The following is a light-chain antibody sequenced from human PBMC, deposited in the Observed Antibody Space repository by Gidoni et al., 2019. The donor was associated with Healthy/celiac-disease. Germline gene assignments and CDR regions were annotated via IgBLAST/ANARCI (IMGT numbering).Light chain of an antibody. CDR2: GAS. Sequence: EIVLTQSPGTLSLSPGERTTLSCRASQGVSSSYLTWYPQKPGQAPRLLIYGASSRATGIPDRFSGSGSGTDFTLTISRLEPEDFAMYYCQQYDSTSITFGQGTRLEIK. J-gene: IGKJ5*01. CDR3: QQYDSTSIT. V-gene: IGKV3-20*01. CDR1: QGVSSSY.